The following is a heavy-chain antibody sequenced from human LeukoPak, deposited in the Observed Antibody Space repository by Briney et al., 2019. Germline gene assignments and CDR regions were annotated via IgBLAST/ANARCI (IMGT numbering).Heavy chain of an antibody. Sequence: GASVKVSCKTSGHTFTSYDINWVRQASGQGLEWMGWMNPNSGDTGLAQKFQGRLTMTRDTSINTAYMELSSLTSEDTAVYYCAGIPYVYDYMVARDWGQGTRVTVSS. J-gene: IGHJ4*02. CDR3: AGIPYVYDYMVARD. CDR2: MNPNSGDT. V-gene: IGHV1-8*01. CDR1: GHTFTSYD. D-gene: IGHD3-16*01.